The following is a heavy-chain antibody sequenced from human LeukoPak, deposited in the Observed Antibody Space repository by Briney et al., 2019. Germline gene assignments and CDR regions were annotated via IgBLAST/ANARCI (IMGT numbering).Heavy chain of an antibody. Sequence: PSQTLSLTCTVSGGSISSGGYYWSWIRQHPGKGLEWIGYIFCSGSTYYNPSLKSRVTISVDTSKNLFSLKLSSVTAADTAVYYCARRGGYSYGYYYYYGMDVWGQGTTVTVSS. D-gene: IGHD5-18*01. CDR2: IFCSGST. CDR3: ARRGGYSYGYYYYYGMDV. CDR1: GGSISSGGYY. V-gene: IGHV4-31*03. J-gene: IGHJ6*02.